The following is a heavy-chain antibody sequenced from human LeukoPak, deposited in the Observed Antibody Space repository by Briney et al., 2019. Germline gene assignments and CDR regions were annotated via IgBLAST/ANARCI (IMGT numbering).Heavy chain of an antibody. J-gene: IGHJ4*02. CDR3: ATDVARSSNQPIDY. CDR2: IRYDGSNK. Sequence: GGSLRLSCAASGFTFSSYGMHWVRQAPGKGLEWVAFIRYDGSNKYYADSVKGRFTISRDNSKNTLYLQMNSLRAEDTAVYYCATDVARSSNQPIDYWGQGTLVTVSS. D-gene: IGHD5-24*01. V-gene: IGHV3-30*02. CDR1: GFTFSSYG.